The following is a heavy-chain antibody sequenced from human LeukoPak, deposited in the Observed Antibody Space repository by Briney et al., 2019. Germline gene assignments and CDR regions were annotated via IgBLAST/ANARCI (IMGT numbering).Heavy chain of an antibody. Sequence: SETLSLTCAVYGGSFSDYFWSWIRQPPGKGLEWIGEINQSGSTNYNPSLKSRVTISLDTSKNHFSLNLSSVTAADTAVYFCARDSSSWNNFDYWGQGTLVTVSS. V-gene: IGHV4-34*01. CDR2: INQSGST. D-gene: IGHD6-13*01. CDR1: GGSFSDYF. J-gene: IGHJ4*02. CDR3: ARDSSSWNNFDY.